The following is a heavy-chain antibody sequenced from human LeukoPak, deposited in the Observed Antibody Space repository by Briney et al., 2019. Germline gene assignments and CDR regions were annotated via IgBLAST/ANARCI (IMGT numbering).Heavy chain of an antibody. CDR3: TRAAYSSSLRWFDP. V-gene: IGHV3-7*03. D-gene: IGHD6-13*01. CDR2: IYLDGSRA. CDR1: GFTFTNYW. J-gene: IGHJ5*02. Sequence: GGSLRLSCAVSGFTFTNYWMSWARQSPGKGLEWVANIYLDGSRAYYVDSVKGRFTISRDNAKNSLFLQMNSLKTEDTAVYYCTRAAYSSSLRWFDPWGQGTLVTVSS.